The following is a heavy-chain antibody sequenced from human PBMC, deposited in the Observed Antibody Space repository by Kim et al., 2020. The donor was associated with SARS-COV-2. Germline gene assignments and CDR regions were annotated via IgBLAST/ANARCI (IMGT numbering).Heavy chain of an antibody. Sequence: LKSRVTISVDTSKNQFSLKLSAVTAADTAVYYCARYCSGGSCYSGYYFDYWGQGTLVTVSS. J-gene: IGHJ4*02. V-gene: IGHV4-34*01. CDR3: ARYCSGGSCYSGYYFDY. D-gene: IGHD2-15*01.